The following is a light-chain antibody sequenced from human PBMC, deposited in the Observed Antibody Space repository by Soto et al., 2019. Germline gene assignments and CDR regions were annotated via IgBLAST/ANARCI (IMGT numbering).Light chain of an antibody. V-gene: IGKV1-39*01. J-gene: IGKJ3*01. Sequence: DIQMTQSPSSLSASVGDRVTITCRASQSINNCLNWYQQKPGKAPNLLIYAASSLQSGVPSRFSGSGSGTHFTLTIGSLQPEDFATYYCQQGFNTPNTFGPGTKVDIK. CDR2: AAS. CDR1: QSINNC. CDR3: QQGFNTPNT.